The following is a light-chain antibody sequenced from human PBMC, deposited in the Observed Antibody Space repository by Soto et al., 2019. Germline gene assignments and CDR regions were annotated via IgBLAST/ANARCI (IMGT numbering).Light chain of an antibody. CDR1: QSISRW. V-gene: IGKV1-5*01. CDR2: DAS. Sequence: DIQMTQSPSTLSASVGDRVTITCRASQSISRWLAWYQQKPGKAPKLLIYDASNLESGVPSRFSGSGSGTEFTLNIRSLQPDDFANYYCQQYNSYSGYTFAQGTKVDIK. CDR3: QQYNSYSGYT. J-gene: IGKJ2*01.